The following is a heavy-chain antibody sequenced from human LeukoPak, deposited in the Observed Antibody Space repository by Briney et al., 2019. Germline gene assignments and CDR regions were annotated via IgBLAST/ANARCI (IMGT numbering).Heavy chain of an antibody. CDR2: INHSGST. CDR1: GGSFSGYY. J-gene: IGHJ6*03. CDR3: ARGRRGIYYYYYYMDV. V-gene: IGHV4-34*01. Sequence: SETLSLTCAVYGGSFSGYYWRWIREPPGKGLEWIGEINHSGSTNYNPSLKSRVTISVDTSKNQFSLKLSSVTAADTAVYYCARGRRGIYYYYYYMDVWGKGTTVTVSS.